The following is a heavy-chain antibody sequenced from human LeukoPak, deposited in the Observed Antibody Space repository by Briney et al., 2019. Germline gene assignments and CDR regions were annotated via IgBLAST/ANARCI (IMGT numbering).Heavy chain of an antibody. Sequence: GGSLRLSCAASGFTFSSYSMNWVRQAPGKGLEWVSYISSSSTIYYADSVKGRFTISRDNAKNSLYLQMNSLRDEDTAVYYCARDRPGSSFGYWGQGTLVTVSS. D-gene: IGHD6-13*01. J-gene: IGHJ4*02. CDR1: GFTFSSYS. V-gene: IGHV3-48*02. CDR2: ISSSSTI. CDR3: ARDRPGSSFGY.